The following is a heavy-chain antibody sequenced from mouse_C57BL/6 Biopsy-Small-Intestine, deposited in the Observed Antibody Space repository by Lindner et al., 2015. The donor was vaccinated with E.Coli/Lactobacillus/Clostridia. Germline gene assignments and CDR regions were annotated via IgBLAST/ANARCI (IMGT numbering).Heavy chain of an antibody. CDR3: ARNIRLTGDFDY. V-gene: IGHV1-59*01. D-gene: IGHD4-1*01. CDR1: GGTFSNYT. J-gene: IGHJ4*01. CDR2: IIPLFGTP. Sequence: SVKVSCKAFGGTFSNYTISWVRQAPGQGFEWMGGIIPLFGTPNYAQKFQGRITMTRDTSISTGYMELTSLRSEDTAVYYCARNIRLTGDFDYWGQGTLVTVSS.